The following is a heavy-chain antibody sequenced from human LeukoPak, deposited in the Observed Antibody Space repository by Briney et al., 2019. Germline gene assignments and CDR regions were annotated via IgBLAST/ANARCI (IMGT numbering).Heavy chain of an antibody. CDR2: ISGSDDNT. CDR3: TKDHWDC. J-gene: IGHJ4*02. Sequence: GGSLRLSCEASGFTFSTYAMSWVRQAPGKGLEWVSAISGSDDNTYYADSVKGRFTISRDNSKNTLYLQMNSLRAEDTAVYYCTKDHWDCWGQGTLVTVSS. V-gene: IGHV3-23*01. D-gene: IGHD1-1*01. CDR1: GFTFSTYA.